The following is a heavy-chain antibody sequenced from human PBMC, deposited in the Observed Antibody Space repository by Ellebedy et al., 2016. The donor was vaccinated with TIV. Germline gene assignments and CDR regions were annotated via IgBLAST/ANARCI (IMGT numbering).Heavy chain of an antibody. J-gene: IGHJ4*02. CDR2: FGVSGDRT. Sequence: GESLKISCAASGFPFSDYAISWVLQPPVKGLEWVSGFGVSGDRTYYVDPLKGRFTISRDNSKNTVYLQMNSLRAEDTAVYYCAKESGSDSYSPAEIDYWGQGTLVTVSS. V-gene: IGHV3-23*01. CDR1: GFPFSDYA. D-gene: IGHD3-10*01. CDR3: AKESGSDSYSPAEIDY.